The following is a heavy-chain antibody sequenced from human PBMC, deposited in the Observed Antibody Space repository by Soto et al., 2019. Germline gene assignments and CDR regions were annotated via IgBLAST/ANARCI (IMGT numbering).Heavy chain of an antibody. CDR2: ISYDGSNK. CDR3: ATAYYDILTGYYNHYYYYYGMDV. J-gene: IGHJ6*02. V-gene: IGHV3-30-3*01. D-gene: IGHD3-9*01. CDR1: GFTFSSYA. Sequence: QVQLVESGGGVVQPGRSLRLSCAASGFTFSSYAMHWVRQAPGKGLEWVAVISYDGSNKYYTDSVKGRFTISRDNSKNTLYLQMNSLRAEDTAVYYCATAYYDILTGYYNHYYYYYGMDVWGQGTTVTVSS.